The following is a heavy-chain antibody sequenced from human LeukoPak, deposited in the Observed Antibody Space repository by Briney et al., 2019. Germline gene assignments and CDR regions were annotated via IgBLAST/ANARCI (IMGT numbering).Heavy chain of an antibody. CDR2: ISYDGSNK. CDR1: GFTFSSYA. J-gene: IGHJ4*02. D-gene: IGHD3-9*01. CDR3: ARERVLRYFDCPGDY. V-gene: IGHV3-30-3*01. Sequence: GGSLRLSCAASGFTFSSYAMHWVRQAPGKGLEWVAVISYDGSNKYYADSVKGRFTISRDNSKNTLYLQMNSLRAEDTAVYYCARERVLRYFDCPGDYWGQGTLVTVSS.